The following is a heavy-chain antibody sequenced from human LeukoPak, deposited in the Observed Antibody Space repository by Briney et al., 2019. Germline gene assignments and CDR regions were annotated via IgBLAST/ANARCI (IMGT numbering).Heavy chain of an antibody. CDR2: IWYDGSNK. CDR1: GFTFSRNA. Sequence: GGSLRLSCAASGFTFSRNAMHWVRQAPRKGLEWVTVIWYDGSNKYYVDSVKGRFTISRDNSKNTLYLQMTSLRVEDTAVYYCVSRDGYSYGLDYWGQGTPVTVSS. J-gene: IGHJ4*02. V-gene: IGHV3-33*01. D-gene: IGHD5-18*01. CDR3: VSRDGYSYGLDY.